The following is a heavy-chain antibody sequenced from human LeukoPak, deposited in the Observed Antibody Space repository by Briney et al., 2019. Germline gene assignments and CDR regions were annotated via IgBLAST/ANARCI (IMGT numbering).Heavy chain of an antibody. CDR3: AREPIIVGASRGWFDP. Sequence: SETLSLTCTVSGGSISSGGYYWSWIRQPPGKGLEWIGYIYHSGSTYYNPSLKSRVTISVDRSKNQFSLKLSSVTAADTAVYYCAREPIIVGASRGWFDPWGQGTLVTVSS. CDR2: IYHSGST. J-gene: IGHJ5*02. CDR1: GGSISSGGYY. D-gene: IGHD1-26*01. V-gene: IGHV4-30-2*01.